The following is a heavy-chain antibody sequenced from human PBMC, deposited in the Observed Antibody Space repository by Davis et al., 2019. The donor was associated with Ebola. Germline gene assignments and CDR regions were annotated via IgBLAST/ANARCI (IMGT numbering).Heavy chain of an antibody. CDR2: LSVTGLT. D-gene: IGHD3-16*01. J-gene: IGHJ4*02. V-gene: IGHV3-23*01. CDR3: AKDIQGGSSYLDY. CDR1: GFSFSDYA. Sequence: GGSLRLSCAGSGFSFSDYAAGWVRQAPGKGLEWVSDLSVTGLTNYADPVKGRFTISRDISKNTVYLQMSSLRAEDTAIYYCAKDIQGGSSYLDYWGQGSQVTVSS.